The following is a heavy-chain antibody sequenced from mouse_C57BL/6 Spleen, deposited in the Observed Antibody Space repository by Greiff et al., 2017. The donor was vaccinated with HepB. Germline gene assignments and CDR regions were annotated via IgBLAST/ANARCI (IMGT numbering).Heavy chain of an antibody. V-gene: IGHV3-6*01. CDR2: ISYDGSN. CDR1: GYSITSGYY. Sequence: VQLKQSGPGLVKPSQSLSLTCSVTGYSITSGYYWNWIRQFPGNKLEWMGYISYDGSNNYNPSLKNLISITRDTSKNQFFLKLNSVTTEDTATYYCARVEIVYYSSSYDAMDYWGQGTSVTVSS. CDR3: ARVEIVYYSSSYDAMDY. D-gene: IGHD1-1*01. J-gene: IGHJ4*01.